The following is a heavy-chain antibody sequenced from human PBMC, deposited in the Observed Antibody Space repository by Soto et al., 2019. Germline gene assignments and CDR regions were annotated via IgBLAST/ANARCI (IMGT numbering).Heavy chain of an antibody. CDR2: ISWNSGSI. Sequence: EVQLVESGGGLVQPGRSLRLSCAASGFTFDDYAMYWVRQAPGKGLEWVSGISWNSGSIAYADSVKGRFTISRDNAKNSLYLQMNSLRAEDTALYYCAKDTIYGVAESHFDHWGQGTLVTVSS. CDR1: GFTFDDYA. D-gene: IGHD3-3*01. CDR3: AKDTIYGVAESHFDH. V-gene: IGHV3-9*01. J-gene: IGHJ4*02.